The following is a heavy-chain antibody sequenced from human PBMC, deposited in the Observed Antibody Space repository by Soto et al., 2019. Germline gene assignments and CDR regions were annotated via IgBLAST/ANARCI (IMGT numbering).Heavy chain of an antibody. CDR1: GFTFSSYG. J-gene: IGHJ6*02. CDR2: IWYDGSNK. Sequence: PGGSLRLSCAASGFTFSSYGMHWVRQAPGKGLEWVAVIWYDGSNKYYADSVKGRFTISRDNSKNTLYLQMNSLRAEDTAVYYCARDCSGGSCYGAHGMDVWGQGTMVTVSS. V-gene: IGHV3-33*01. D-gene: IGHD2-15*01. CDR3: ARDCSGGSCYGAHGMDV.